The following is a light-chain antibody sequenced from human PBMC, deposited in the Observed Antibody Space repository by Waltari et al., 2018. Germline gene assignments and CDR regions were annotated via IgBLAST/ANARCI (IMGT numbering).Light chain of an antibody. CDR3: QTWGTGIRV. Sequence: QLVLTQSPSASASLGASVKLTCTLSSGHSSYAIAWHQQQPEKGPRYLMKLNSDGSHSKGDGIPDRCSGSSSGAERYLTISSLQPEDEADYYCQTWGTGIRVFGGGTKLTVL. CDR1: SGHSSYA. J-gene: IGLJ3*02. CDR2: LNSDGSH. V-gene: IGLV4-69*01.